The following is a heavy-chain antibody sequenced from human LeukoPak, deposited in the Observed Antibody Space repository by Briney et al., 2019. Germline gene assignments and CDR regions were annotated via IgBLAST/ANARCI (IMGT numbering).Heavy chain of an antibody. Sequence: SETLSLTCTVSGDSISSHYWSWIRQPPGKGLGWIGYIYDSGSTNYNPSLKSRVTISVDTSKNQFSLKLSSVTAADTAVYYCARRSGWYAPGLWGQGTLVTVSS. CDR3: ARRSGWYAPGL. CDR2: IYDSGST. CDR1: GDSISSHY. V-gene: IGHV4-59*11. J-gene: IGHJ4*02. D-gene: IGHD6-19*01.